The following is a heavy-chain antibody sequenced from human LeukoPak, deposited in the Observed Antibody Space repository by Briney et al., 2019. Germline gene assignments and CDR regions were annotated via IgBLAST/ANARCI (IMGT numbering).Heavy chain of an antibody. V-gene: IGHV4-31*03. J-gene: IGHJ2*01. CDR1: GGSISSGGYY. CDR3: ARLWSYYDSSGYYYEAYWYFDL. Sequence: SRTLSLTCTVSGGSISSGGYYWSWIRQHPGKGLEWIGYIYYSGSTYYNPSLKSRVTISVDTSKNQFSLKLSSVTAADTAVYYCARLWSYYDSSGYYYEAYWYFDLWGRGTLVTVSS. CDR2: IYYSGST. D-gene: IGHD3-22*01.